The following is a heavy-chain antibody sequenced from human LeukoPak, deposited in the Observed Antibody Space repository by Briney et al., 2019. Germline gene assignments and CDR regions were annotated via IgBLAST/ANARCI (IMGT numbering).Heavy chain of an antibody. J-gene: IGHJ4*02. CDR1: GGSISSSSYY. Sequence: PSETLSLTCTVSGGSISSSSYYWGWIRQPPGKGLVWIGSIYYSGSTYYNPSLKSRVTISVDTSKNQFSLKLSSVTAADTAVYYCARAGYSSGWYYFDYWGQGTLVTVSS. D-gene: IGHD6-19*01. V-gene: IGHV4-39*01. CDR2: IYYSGST. CDR3: ARAGYSSGWYYFDY.